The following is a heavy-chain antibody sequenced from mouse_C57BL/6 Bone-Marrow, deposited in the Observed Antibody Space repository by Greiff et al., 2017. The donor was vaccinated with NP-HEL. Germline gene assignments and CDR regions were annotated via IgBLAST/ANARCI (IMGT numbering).Heavy chain of an antibody. Sequence: EVQLVESVAELVRPGASVKLSCTASGFNIKNTYMHWVKQRPEQGLEWIGRIDPANGNTKYAPKFQGKATITADTSSNTAYLQLSSLTSEDTAIYYCAADSSGYVRGVYYAMDYWGQGTSVTVSS. CDR1: GFNIKNTY. V-gene: IGHV14-3*01. J-gene: IGHJ4*01. D-gene: IGHD3-2*02. CDR3: AADSSGYVRGVYYAMDY. CDR2: IDPANGNT.